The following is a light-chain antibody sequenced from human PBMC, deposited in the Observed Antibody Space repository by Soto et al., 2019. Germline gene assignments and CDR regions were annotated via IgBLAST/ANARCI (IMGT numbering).Light chain of an antibody. CDR2: SDN. CDR1: SSNIGSST. Sequence: QSAVTQPPSTSGTPGQRVTISCSGSSSNIGSSTVSWYQHLPGTAPKLLIFSDNQRPSGVPERFSGSKSGTSASLAISGLQSEDEADFYCAAWDDSLNGWVFGGGTKLTVL. V-gene: IGLV1-44*01. J-gene: IGLJ3*02. CDR3: AAWDDSLNGWV.